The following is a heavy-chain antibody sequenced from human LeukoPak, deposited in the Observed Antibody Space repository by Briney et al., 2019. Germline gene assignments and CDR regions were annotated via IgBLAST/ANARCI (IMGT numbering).Heavy chain of an antibody. CDR3: ARGQTYYDFWSGYYKGEYYFDY. CDR2: IYTSGST. CDR1: GGSISSYY. J-gene: IGHJ4*02. Sequence: SETLSLTCTVSGGSISSYYWSGILQPPGKGLEWIGYIYTSGSTNYNPSLKSRVTISVDTSKNQFSLKLSSVTAADTAVYYCARGQTYYDFWSGYYKGEYYFDYWGQGTLVTVSS. D-gene: IGHD3-3*01. V-gene: IGHV4-4*09.